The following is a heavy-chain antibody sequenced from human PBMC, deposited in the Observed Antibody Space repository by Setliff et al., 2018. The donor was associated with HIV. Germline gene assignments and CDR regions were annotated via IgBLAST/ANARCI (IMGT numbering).Heavy chain of an antibody. V-gene: IGHV4-61*09. J-gene: IGHJ3*02. CDR3: ARAPTGVTNAFDI. CDR1: GGSISSGIYY. CDR2: VYTTGGT. Sequence: PSETLSLTCTASGGSISSGIYYWIWIRQPAGKGLEWIGHVYTTGGTNYNPSLESRLTISVDTSRNQFSLRLSSVTAADTAVYYCARAPTGVTNAFDIWGQGTMVTVSS. D-gene: IGHD2-8*02.